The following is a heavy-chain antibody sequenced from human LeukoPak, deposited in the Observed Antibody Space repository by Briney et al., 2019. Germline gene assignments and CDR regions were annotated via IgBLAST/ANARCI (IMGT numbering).Heavy chain of an antibody. V-gene: IGHV4-59*08. CDR1: GGSISSYY. CDR2: IYFDGST. CDR3: AIHGLFYSYYYMAF. J-gene: IGHJ6*03. Sequence: SETLSLTCTVAGGSISSYYWSWSRQPPGKGLEWIGYIYFDGSTNYNPSLRSRVTISLDTSKSQFSLKVGSVTAADTAVYYCAIHGLFYSYYYMAFWGKGTTVTVSS. D-gene: IGHD3-16*01.